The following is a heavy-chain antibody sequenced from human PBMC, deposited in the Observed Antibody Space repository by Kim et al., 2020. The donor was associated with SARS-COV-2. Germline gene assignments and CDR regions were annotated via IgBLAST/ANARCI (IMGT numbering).Heavy chain of an antibody. Sequence: GGSLRLSCAASGFTFSGYTMNWVRQAPGKGLEWVSSISCGGSHIYYADSVKGRFTVSRDNAKNTLYLQLNRLRAEDTAVYYCAKDTVLAECMIRFLALSNFDAFDVWGQGTKVTVSS. CDR3: AKDTVLAECMIRFLALSNFDAFDV. J-gene: IGHJ3*01. CDR1: GFTFSGYT. V-gene: IGHV3-21*01. D-gene: IGHD3-3*01. CDR2: ISCGGSHI.